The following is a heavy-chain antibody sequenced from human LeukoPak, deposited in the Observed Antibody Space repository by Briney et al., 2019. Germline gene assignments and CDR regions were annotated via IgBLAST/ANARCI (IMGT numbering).Heavy chain of an antibody. CDR3: ASRAGGY. CDR2: FDPEDGET. J-gene: IGHJ4*02. Sequence: ASVKVSCKVSGHTLTELSMHWVRQAPGKGLEWKGGFDPEDGETIYARKFQGRVTMTEDTSTDTAYMELSSLKSEDTAVYYCASRAGGYWGQGTLVTVSS. D-gene: IGHD3-10*01. CDR1: GHTLTELS. V-gene: IGHV1-24*01.